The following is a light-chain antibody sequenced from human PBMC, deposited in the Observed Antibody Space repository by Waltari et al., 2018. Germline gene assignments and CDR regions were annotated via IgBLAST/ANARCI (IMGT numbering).Light chain of an antibody. CDR3: QQYDTFMWT. V-gene: IGKV1-5*03. CDR1: QSISGW. J-gene: IGKJ1*01. Sequence: DIQMTQSPSTLSASVGDRVTITYRASQSISGWLAWYQQKPGKAPKLLIYKASTLESGVPSRFSGSGSGTEFTLTINSLQPDDFATYYCQQYDTFMWTFGQGTKVDI. CDR2: KAS.